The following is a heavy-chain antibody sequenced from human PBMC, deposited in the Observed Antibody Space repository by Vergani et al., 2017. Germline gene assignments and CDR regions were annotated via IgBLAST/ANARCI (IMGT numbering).Heavy chain of an antibody. CDR2: ISSNGGST. Sequence: EVQLVESGGGLVQPGGSLRLSCAASGFTFSSYAMHWVRQAPGKGLEYVSAISSNGGSTYYANSVKGRFTISRDNSKNTLYLQMGSLRAEDMAVYYCARFSGASSSSGGYYYYYMDVWGKGTTVTVSS. D-gene: IGHD6-6*01. CDR3: ARFSGASSSSGGYYYYYMDV. CDR1: GFTFSSYA. J-gene: IGHJ6*03. V-gene: IGHV3-64*01.